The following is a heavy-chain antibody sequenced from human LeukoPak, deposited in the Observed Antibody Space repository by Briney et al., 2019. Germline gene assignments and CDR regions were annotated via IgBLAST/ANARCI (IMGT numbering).Heavy chain of an antibody. CDR3: TSEDQGGFDY. J-gene: IGHJ4*02. CDR2: IKRKIDGETT. CDR1: GFPFSNAW. D-gene: IGHD1-26*01. Sequence: GGSLRLSCVASGFPFSNAWMSWVRQAPIKGLEWVGCIKRKIDGETTDYAAPAKGRFTISRDDSKNTLYLQMNSLKTEDTAVYYCTSEDQGGFDYWGRGTLVTVSS. V-gene: IGHV3-15*01.